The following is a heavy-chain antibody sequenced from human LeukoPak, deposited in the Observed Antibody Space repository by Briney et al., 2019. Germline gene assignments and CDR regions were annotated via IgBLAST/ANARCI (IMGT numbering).Heavy chain of an antibody. CDR2: ISSSSSYI. D-gene: IGHD3-10*01. CDR1: GFTFSSYS. CDR3: AKDSRPVVRGVISQPWFDP. J-gene: IGHJ5*02. V-gene: IGHV3-21*01. Sequence: GGSLRLSCAASGFTFSSYSMNWVRQAPGKGLEWVSSISSSSSYIYYADSVKGRFTISRDNSKNTLYLQMNSLGAEDTAVYYCAKDSRPVVRGVISQPWFDPWGQGTLVTVSS.